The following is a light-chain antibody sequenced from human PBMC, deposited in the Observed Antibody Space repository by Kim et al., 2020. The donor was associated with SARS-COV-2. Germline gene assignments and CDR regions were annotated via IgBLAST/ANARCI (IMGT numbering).Light chain of an antibody. J-gene: IGLJ2*01. CDR2: YDT. CDR3: QLWDGSRGHPV. Sequence: SYELTQPSSVSVAPGETATVSCGGDDIGSKSVHWYKQEPGQAPVLVIHYDTDRPSGIPERISGANSGNTATLTISRVEAGDEADYYCQLWDGSRGHPVFGGGTKLTVL. V-gene: IGLV3-21*01. CDR1: DIGSKS.